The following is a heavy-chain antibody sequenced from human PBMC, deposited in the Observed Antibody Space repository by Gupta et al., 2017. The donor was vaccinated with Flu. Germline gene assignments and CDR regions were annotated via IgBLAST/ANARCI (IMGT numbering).Heavy chain of an antibody. CDR3: VRVDRNSGWDN. Sequence: SWVRQAPGKGLEWVSVIGGGGGGTYYADSVKGRFTISRDNSKNTLYLQMNSLRAEDTAIYYCVRVDRNSGWDNWGQGTLVTVSS. J-gene: IGHJ4*02. CDR2: IGGGGGGT. V-gene: IGHV3-23*01. D-gene: IGHD6-19*01.